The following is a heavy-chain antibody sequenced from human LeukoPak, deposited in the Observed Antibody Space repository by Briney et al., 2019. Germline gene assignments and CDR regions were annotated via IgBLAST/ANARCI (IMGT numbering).Heavy chain of an antibody. Sequence: GASVKVSCKASGYTFTSYGISWVRQAPGQGLEWMGWISAYNGNTNYAQKLQGRVTMTTDTSTSTVYMELSSLRSEDTAVYYCARMEAHGDYTSGHFDYWGQGTLVTVSS. CDR1: GYTFTSYG. CDR3: ARMEAHGDYTSGHFDY. D-gene: IGHD4-17*01. V-gene: IGHV1-18*01. J-gene: IGHJ4*02. CDR2: ISAYNGNT.